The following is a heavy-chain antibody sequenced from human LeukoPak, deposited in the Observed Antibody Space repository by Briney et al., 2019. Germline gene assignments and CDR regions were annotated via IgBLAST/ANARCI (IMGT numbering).Heavy chain of an antibody. Sequence: SETLSLTCTVSGGSISSSSYYWGWIRQPPGKGLEWIGGIYYSGSTYYNPSLKSRVTISVDTSKNQFSLKLSSVTAADTAVYYCARLRRAGPDYWGQGTLVTVSS. J-gene: IGHJ4*02. CDR3: ARLRRAGPDY. CDR2: IYYSGST. V-gene: IGHV4-39*01. D-gene: IGHD6-13*01. CDR1: GGSISSSSYY.